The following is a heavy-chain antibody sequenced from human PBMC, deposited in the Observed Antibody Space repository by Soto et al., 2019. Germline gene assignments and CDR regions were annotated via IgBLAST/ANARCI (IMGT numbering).Heavy chain of an antibody. Sequence: QVQLVQSGAEVKKPGSSVKVSCKASGGSFGSYAISWVRQALVQGLEWMGGIIPIFGAPTYAQKFQGRVTIIADKSTSTAYMELSSLRSEDTALYYCARAGPVSGNHAFDIWGQGTLVTVSS. CDR2: IIPIFGAP. CDR1: GGSFGSYA. D-gene: IGHD6-19*01. J-gene: IGHJ3*02. V-gene: IGHV1-69*06. CDR3: ARAGPVSGNHAFDI.